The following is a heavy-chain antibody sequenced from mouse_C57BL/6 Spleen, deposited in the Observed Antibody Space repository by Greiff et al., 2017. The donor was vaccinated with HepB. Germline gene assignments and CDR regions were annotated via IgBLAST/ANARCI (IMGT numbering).Heavy chain of an antibody. Sequence: VQLKESEGGLVQPGSSMKLSCTASGFTFSDYYMAWVRQVPEKGLEWVANINYDGSSTYYLDSLKSRFIISRDNAKNILYLQMSSLKSEDTATYYCARGDYGYDKGYYAMDYWGQGTSVTVSS. CDR1: GFTFSDYY. CDR3: ARGDYGYDKGYYAMDY. D-gene: IGHD2-2*01. J-gene: IGHJ4*01. V-gene: IGHV5-16*01. CDR2: INYDGSST.